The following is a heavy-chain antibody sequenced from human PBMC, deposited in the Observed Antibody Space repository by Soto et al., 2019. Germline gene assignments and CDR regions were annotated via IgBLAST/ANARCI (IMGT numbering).Heavy chain of an antibody. CDR2: IIPIFATA. Sequence: GASVKVSCKASGDTFSSSYAISWVRQAPGQGLEWMGGIIPIFATANYAQKFQGRVTITADESTNTAYMELSSLTSEDTAVYYCAKTPPRTTATAYYFDYWGQGTLVTVSS. CDR1: GDTFSSSYA. V-gene: IGHV1-69*13. J-gene: IGHJ4*02. D-gene: IGHD4-17*01. CDR3: AKTPPRTTATAYYFDY.